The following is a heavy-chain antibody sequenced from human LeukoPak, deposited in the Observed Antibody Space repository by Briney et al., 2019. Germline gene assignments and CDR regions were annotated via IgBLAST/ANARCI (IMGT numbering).Heavy chain of an antibody. CDR2: INHSGST. J-gene: IGHJ4*02. V-gene: IGHV4-34*01. Sequence: PSETLSLTCAVYGGSFSGYYWSWIRQPAGKGVEWIGEINHSGSTNYNPSLKSRVTISVDTSKNQSSLKLSSVTAADTAVYYCARGPSRGGYPMAYDYWGQGTLVTVSS. CDR3: ARGPSRGGYPMAYDY. CDR1: GGSFSGYY. D-gene: IGHD2-15*01.